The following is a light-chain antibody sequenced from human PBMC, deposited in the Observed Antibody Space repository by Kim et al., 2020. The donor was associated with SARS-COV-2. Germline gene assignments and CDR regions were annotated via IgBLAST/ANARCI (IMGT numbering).Light chain of an antibody. J-gene: IGLJ3*02. Sequence: SYELTQPPSVSVSPGQTASITCSGEKMRGKYVYWYQQKSGQSPVAVIYQDDNRPSGIPGRFSGSNSGNTATLTISGTQAVDEADYYCQAWDSNTAVFGGGTQLTVL. V-gene: IGLV3-1*01. CDR3: QAWDSNTAV. CDR1: KMRGKY. CDR2: QDD.